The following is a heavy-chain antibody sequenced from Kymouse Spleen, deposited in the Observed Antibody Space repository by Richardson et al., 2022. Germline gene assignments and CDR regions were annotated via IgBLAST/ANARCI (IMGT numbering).Heavy chain of an antibody. D-gene: IGHD3-10*01. CDR3: ARERRITMVRGVLNWFDP. J-gene: IGHJ5*02. CDR2: TYYRSKWYN. CDR1: GDSVSSNSAA. V-gene: IGHV6-1*01. Sequence: QVQLQQSGPGLVKPSQTLSLTCAISGDSVSSNSAAWNWIRQSPSRGLEWLGRTYYRSKWYNDYAVSVKSRITINPDTSKNQFSLQLNSVTPEDTAVYYCARERRITMVRGVLNWFDPWGQGTLVTVSS.